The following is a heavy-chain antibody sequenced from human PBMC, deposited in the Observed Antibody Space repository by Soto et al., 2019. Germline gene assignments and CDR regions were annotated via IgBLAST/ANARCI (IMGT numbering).Heavy chain of an antibody. CDR3: ARIKLSMVRGVKIYYYYGMDV. V-gene: IGHV4-34*01. J-gene: IGHJ6*02. Sequence: PSETLSLTCAVYGGSISGYYWSWIRQPPGKGLEWIGEINHSGSTNYNPSLKSRVTISVDTSKNQFSLKLSSVTAADTAVYYCARIKLSMVRGVKIYYYYGMDVWGQGTTVTVSS. CDR2: INHSGST. D-gene: IGHD3-10*01. CDR1: GGSISGYY.